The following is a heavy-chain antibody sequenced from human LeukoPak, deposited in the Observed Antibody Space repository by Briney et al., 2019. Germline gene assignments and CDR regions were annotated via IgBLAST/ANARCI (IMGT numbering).Heavy chain of an antibody. J-gene: IGHJ5*02. CDR2: IYYSGST. Sequence: SETLSLTCTVSGSSISSYYWSWIRQPPGKGLEWIGYIYYSGSTNYNPSLKSRVTISVDTSKNQFSLKLSSVTAADTAVYYCARGRSWYGGVWFDPWGQGTLATVSS. CDR3: ARGRSWYGGVWFDP. V-gene: IGHV4-59*12. CDR1: GSSISSYY. D-gene: IGHD6-13*01.